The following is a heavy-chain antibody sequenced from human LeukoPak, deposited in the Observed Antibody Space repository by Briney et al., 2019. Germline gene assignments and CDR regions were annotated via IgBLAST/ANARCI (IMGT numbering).Heavy chain of an antibody. CDR3: ARERRYSSGNYFDY. D-gene: IGHD6-19*01. J-gene: IGHJ4*02. CDR1: GFTFDDYG. Sequence: GGSLRLSCAASGFTFDDYGMHWVRQAPGKGLEWVSGISWNSDSVGYADSVKGRFTISRDNAKNSLYLQMNSLRAEDTAVYYCARERRYSSGNYFDYWGQGTLVTVSS. CDR2: ISWNSDSV. V-gene: IGHV3-9*01.